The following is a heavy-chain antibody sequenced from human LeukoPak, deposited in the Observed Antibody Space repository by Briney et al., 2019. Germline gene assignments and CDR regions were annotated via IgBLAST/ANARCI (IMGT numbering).Heavy chain of an antibody. Sequence: ASVKVSCKASGYTFTSYYMHWVRQAPGQGLEWMGRINPNNGATNYAQKLQGRVTITGDTSISTAYMELSSLRSDDTAVYYCTRETGSYHGNDYWGQGTLVTVSS. D-gene: IGHD1-26*01. V-gene: IGHV1-2*06. CDR1: GYTFTSYY. J-gene: IGHJ4*02. CDR2: INPNNGAT. CDR3: TRETGSYHGNDY.